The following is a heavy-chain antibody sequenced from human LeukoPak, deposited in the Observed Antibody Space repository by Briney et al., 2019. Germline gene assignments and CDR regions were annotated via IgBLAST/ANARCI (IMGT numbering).Heavy chain of an antibody. Sequence: SETLSLTCIASGGSISSGNYYWGWLRQPPGKGLEWIGEINHSGSTNYNPSLKSRVTISVDTSKNQFSLKLSSVTAADTAVYYCARGPRRWLQFSVSDAFDIWGQGTMVTVSS. CDR2: INHSGST. V-gene: IGHV4-39*07. CDR3: ARGPRRWLQFSVSDAFDI. CDR1: GGSISSGNYY. D-gene: IGHD5-24*01. J-gene: IGHJ3*02.